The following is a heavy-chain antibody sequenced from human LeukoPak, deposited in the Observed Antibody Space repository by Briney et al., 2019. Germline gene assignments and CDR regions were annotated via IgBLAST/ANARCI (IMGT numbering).Heavy chain of an antibody. Sequence: SETLSLTCAVSGYSISIGYYWGWIRQPPGKGLDWIGSYYYSGRTYYNPSLKSRVTISLDTSKNHFSLKLCSVTAPDTSVYYCARGGCSSTSCYSVWGQGTLVTVSS. D-gene: IGHD2-2*01. CDR3: ARGGCSSTSCYSV. CDR1: GYSISIGYY. J-gene: IGHJ4*02. V-gene: IGHV4-38-2*01. CDR2: YYYSGRT.